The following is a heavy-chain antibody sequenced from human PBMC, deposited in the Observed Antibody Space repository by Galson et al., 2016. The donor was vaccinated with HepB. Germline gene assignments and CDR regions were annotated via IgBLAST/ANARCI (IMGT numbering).Heavy chain of an antibody. CDR3: ARSLFSSGWYYFDY. CDR1: GYTFSSYF. CDR2: INPSGGNT. D-gene: IGHD6-19*01. Sequence: SVKVSCKASGYTFSSYFLHWVRQAPGQGLEWMGIINPSGGNTKYAPNFQGRVTMTRDTSTSTVYMELNRLRSDDTAMFYCARSLFSSGWYYFDYWGQGTLVTVSS. V-gene: IGHV1-46*03. J-gene: IGHJ4*02.